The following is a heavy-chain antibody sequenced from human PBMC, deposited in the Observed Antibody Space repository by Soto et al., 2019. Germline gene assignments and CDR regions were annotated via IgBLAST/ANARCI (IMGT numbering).Heavy chain of an antibody. CDR2: ISYDGSNE. V-gene: IGHV3-30*18. J-gene: IGHJ1*01. Sequence: QVHLVESGGGVVQPGGSLRLSCAASGFTFSSYAMHWVRQAPGKGLEWVAIISYDGSNEYYADSVKGRFTISRDNXEXXVYLQMNNLRAVDTAVYYCAKDPAAARNFPEYFQHWGQGTLVTVSS. CDR1: GFTFSSYA. CDR3: AKDPAAARNFPEYFQH. D-gene: IGHD6-13*01.